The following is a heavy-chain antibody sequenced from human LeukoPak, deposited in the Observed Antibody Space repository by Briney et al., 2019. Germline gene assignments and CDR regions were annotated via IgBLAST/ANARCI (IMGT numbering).Heavy chain of an antibody. CDR2: INPSGGST. CDR3: AIEGYGDYGSRVFDY. Sequence: ASVKVSCKASGYTFTSYYMHWVRQAPGQGLGWMGIINPSGGSTSYAQKFQGRVTMTRDTSTSTVYMELSSLRSEDTAVYYCAIEGYGDYGSRVFDYWGQGTLVTVSS. CDR1: GYTFTSYY. V-gene: IGHV1-46*01. D-gene: IGHD4-17*01. J-gene: IGHJ4*02.